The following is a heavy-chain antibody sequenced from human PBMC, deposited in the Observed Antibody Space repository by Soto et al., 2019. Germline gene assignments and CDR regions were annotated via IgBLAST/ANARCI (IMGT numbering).Heavy chain of an antibody. V-gene: IGHV1-58*01. CDR3: AADVYGGSQSLGY. CDR2: IVVGSGNT. Sequence: SVKVSCKASGFTFASSAVQWVRQARGQRLEWIGWIVVGSGNTNYAQKFQERVTITRDMSTSTAYMELSSLRSEDTAVYYCAADVYGGSQSLGYWGQGTLVTVSS. J-gene: IGHJ4*02. D-gene: IGHD1-26*01. CDR1: GFTFASSA.